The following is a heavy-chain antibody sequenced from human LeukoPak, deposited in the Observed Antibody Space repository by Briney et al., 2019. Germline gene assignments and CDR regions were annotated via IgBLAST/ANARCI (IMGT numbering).Heavy chain of an antibody. V-gene: IGHV1-2*02. D-gene: IGHD3-10*01. CDR2: INPNSGGT. CDR3: ARVLWFGELPSPFDY. CDR1: GYTFTSYY. Sequence: ASVKVSCKASGYTFTSYYMHWVRQAPGQGLEWMGWINPNSGGTNYAQKFQGRVTMTRDTSISTAYMELSRLRSDDTAVYYCARVLWFGELPSPFDYWGQGTLVTVSS. J-gene: IGHJ4*02.